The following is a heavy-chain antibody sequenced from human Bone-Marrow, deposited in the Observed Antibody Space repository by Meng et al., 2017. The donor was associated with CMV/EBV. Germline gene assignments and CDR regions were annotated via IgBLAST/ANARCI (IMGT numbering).Heavy chain of an antibody. Sequence: LTCAASGFTLSDYYVSWIRQAPGKGLEWLSYISSSGNTIHYADSVMGRFIISRDTPNNSVYLQMNRLRAEDTAVYYCVREDYGDYFFDTWGQGTLVTVSS. CDR1: GFTLSDYY. CDR2: ISSSGNTI. D-gene: IGHD4-17*01. J-gene: IGHJ4*02. CDR3: VREDYGDYFFDT. V-gene: IGHV3-11*01.